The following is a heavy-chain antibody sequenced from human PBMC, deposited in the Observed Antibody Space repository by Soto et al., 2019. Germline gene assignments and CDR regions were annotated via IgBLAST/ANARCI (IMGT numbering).Heavy chain of an antibody. Sequence: ASVKVSCKASGHTITNHFVHWVRQAPGQGLEWMGTIDPTGVIRSYAQRFQGRVTMTRDTSTTTSYMELRSLRSDDTALYYCVRGHDCGGACFYPQFDYWGQGTLVTVSS. V-gene: IGHV1-46*01. D-gene: IGHD2-21*02. CDR3: VRGHDCGGACFYPQFDY. J-gene: IGHJ4*02. CDR2: IDPTGVIR. CDR1: GHTITNHF.